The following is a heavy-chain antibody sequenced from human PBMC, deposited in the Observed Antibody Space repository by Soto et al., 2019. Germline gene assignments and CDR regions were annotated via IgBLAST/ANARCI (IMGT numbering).Heavy chain of an antibody. D-gene: IGHD3-22*01. CDR3: ARDWDSSGNYLDYLDY. J-gene: IGHJ4*02. CDR1: GFTFSSYG. V-gene: IGHV3-48*01. CDR2: ISSSSSKV. Sequence: EVQLVESGGGLVQPGGSLRLSCVVSGFTFSSYGMIWVRQAPGKGLEWVSYISSSSSKVYYTDSVKGRFTISRDNGKDPLEPQMNSLRAEDTAVYYCARDWDSSGNYLDYLDYWGQGTLVTVSS.